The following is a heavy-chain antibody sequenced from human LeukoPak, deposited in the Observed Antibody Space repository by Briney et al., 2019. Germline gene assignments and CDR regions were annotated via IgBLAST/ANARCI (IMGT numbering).Heavy chain of an antibody. J-gene: IGHJ4*02. Sequence: GGSLRLSCAASGFTFSNAWMNWVRQAPGMGLKWVGRIKSKADGGTTDYAAPVRGRFTISRDDSKNTLYLQMNSLKAEDTAVYYCTTASRGYVDYWGQGTLVTVSS. CDR1: GFTFSNAW. V-gene: IGHV3-15*07. D-gene: IGHD3-22*01. CDR2: IKSKADGGTT. CDR3: TTASRGYVDY.